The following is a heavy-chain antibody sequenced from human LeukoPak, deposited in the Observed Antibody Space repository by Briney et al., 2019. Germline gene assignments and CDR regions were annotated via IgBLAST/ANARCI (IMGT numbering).Heavy chain of an antibody. V-gene: IGHV4-59*01. J-gene: IGHJ4*02. CDR1: GGSISSYY. CDR2: IYYSGST. D-gene: IGHD2-2*01. CDR3: ARRKISAADNYYFDY. Sequence: SETLSLTCTVSGGSISSYYRSWIRQPPGKGLEWIGYIYYSGSTNYNPSLKSRVTISVDTSKNQFSLKLSSVTAADTAVYYCARRKISAADNYYFDYWGQGTLVTVSS.